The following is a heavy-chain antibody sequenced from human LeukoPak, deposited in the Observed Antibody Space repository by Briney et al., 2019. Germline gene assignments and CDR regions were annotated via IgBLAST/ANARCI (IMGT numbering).Heavy chain of an antibody. CDR3: ARSSGWNSFDY. CDR1: GYTFTSYD. CDR2: IIPIFGTA. D-gene: IGHD6-19*01. V-gene: IGHV1-69*13. Sequence: SVKVSCKASGYTFTSYDINWVRQAPGQGLEWMGGIIPIFGTANYAQKFQGRVTITADQSTSTAYMELSSLRSQDTAVYYCARSSGWNSFDYWGQGTLVTVSS. J-gene: IGHJ4*02.